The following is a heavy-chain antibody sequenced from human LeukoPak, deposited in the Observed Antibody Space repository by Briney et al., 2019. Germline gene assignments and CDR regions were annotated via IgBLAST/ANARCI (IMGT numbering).Heavy chain of an antibody. J-gene: IGHJ3*02. CDR2: FSAYNGNT. CDR1: GYTFTSYG. V-gene: IGHV1-18*01. CDR3: ATPVYYYDSSGYYRDAFDI. Sequence: ASVKVSCKASGYTFTSYGISWVRQAPGQGLEWMGWFSAYNGNTNYAQKLQGRVTMTTDTSTSTAYMELRSLRSDDTAVYYCATPVYYYDSSGYYRDAFDIWGQGTMVTVSS. D-gene: IGHD3-22*01.